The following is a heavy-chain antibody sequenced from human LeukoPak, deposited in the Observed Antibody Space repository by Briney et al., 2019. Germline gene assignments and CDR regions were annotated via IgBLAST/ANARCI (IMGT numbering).Heavy chain of an antibody. CDR1: GGSISSYY. J-gene: IGHJ5*02. D-gene: IGHD3-10*01. V-gene: IGHV4-59*01. CDR2: IYYSGST. CDR3: ARASLLWFGELLYESSFDP. Sequence: SETLSLTCTVSGGSISSYYWSWIRQPPGKGLEWIGYIYYSGSTNYKSSLKSRVTISVDTSKNQFSLKLSSVTAADTAVYYCARASLLWFGELLYESSFDPWGQGTLVTVSS.